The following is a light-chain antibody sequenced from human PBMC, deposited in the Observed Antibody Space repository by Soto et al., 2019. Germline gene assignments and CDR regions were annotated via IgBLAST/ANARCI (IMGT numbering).Light chain of an antibody. CDR2: GAS. CDR3: QQYNNWLRT. V-gene: IGKV3-15*01. CDR1: QSVSSN. J-gene: IGKJ1*01. Sequence: DIVLTQYPGTLSLSPWERATLSCRASQSVSSNLAWYQQKPGQAPRLLIYGASTRATGIPARFSGSGSGTEFTLTISSLQSEDFAVYYCQQYNNWLRTFGQGTKVDIK.